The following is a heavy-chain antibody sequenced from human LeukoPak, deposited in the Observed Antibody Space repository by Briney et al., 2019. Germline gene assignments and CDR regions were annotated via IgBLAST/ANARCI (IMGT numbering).Heavy chain of an antibody. J-gene: IGHJ4*02. Sequence: ASVKVSCKASGYTFTGYYMHWVRQAPGQGLEWMGWINPNSGGTNYAQKFQGRVTMTRDTSISTAYMELSRLRSDDTAVYYCAKSPSLTWPPQIAAAFDYWGQGTLVTVSS. D-gene: IGHD2-2*01. CDR2: INPNSGGT. CDR3: AKSPSLTWPPQIAAAFDY. CDR1: GYTFTGYY. V-gene: IGHV1-2*02.